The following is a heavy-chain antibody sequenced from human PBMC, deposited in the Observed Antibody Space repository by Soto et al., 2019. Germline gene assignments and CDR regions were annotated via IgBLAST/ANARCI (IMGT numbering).Heavy chain of an antibody. D-gene: IGHD2-2*01. CDR1: GYTFTGYY. J-gene: IGHJ6*02. Sequence: GASVKVSCKASGYTFTGYYMHWVRQAPGQGLEWMGWINPNSGGTNYAQKFQGRVTMTRDTSISTAYMELSRLRSDDTAVYYCAREGPDPYCSSTSCYHLYYGMDVWGQGTTV. CDR3: AREGPDPYCSSTSCYHLYYGMDV. V-gene: IGHV1-2*02. CDR2: INPNSGGT.